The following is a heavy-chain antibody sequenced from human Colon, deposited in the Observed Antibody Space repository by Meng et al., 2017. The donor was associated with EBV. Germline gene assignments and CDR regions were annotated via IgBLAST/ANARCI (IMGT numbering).Heavy chain of an antibody. CDR3: ATQESRDGHNPY. Sequence: QVQLQESGPGRVKPSGXLSLTCAVSGGSISTNHWWTWVRQPPGKGLEWIGEIYHDGTTNYNPSLKSRVTISMGKSNNQLSLKLNSVTAADTAVYYCATQESRDGHNPYWGQGTLVTVSS. CDR2: IYHDGTT. J-gene: IGHJ4*02. CDR1: GGSISTNHW. D-gene: IGHD5-24*01. V-gene: IGHV4-4*02.